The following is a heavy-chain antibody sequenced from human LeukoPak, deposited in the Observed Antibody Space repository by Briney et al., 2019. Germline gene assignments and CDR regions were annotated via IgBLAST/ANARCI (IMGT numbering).Heavy chain of an antibody. Sequence: ASVKVSCKASGYTFTDYYIHWVRQAPGQGLEWMGWINPNTAGTNYEQKFQGRVTMTRDTSISTVYMELSRLRSDDTAVYYCARGRIGGPKAPFDYWGQGTLVTVSS. J-gene: IGHJ4*02. D-gene: IGHD3-16*01. CDR3: ARGRIGGPKAPFDY. V-gene: IGHV1-2*02. CDR2: INPNTAGT. CDR1: GYTFTDYY.